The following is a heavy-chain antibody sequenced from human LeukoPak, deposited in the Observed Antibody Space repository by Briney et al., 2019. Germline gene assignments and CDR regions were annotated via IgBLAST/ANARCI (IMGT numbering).Heavy chain of an antibody. V-gene: IGHV1-69*05. Sequence: GSSVKVSCTASGGTFSSYAISWVRQAPGQGLEWMGGIIPIFGTANYAQKFQGRVTITTDESTSTAYMELSSLRSEDTAVYYCASAYYYDSRWDAFDIWGQGTMVTVSS. J-gene: IGHJ3*02. CDR2: IIPIFGTA. CDR1: GGTFSSYA. D-gene: IGHD3-10*01. CDR3: ASAYYYDSRWDAFDI.